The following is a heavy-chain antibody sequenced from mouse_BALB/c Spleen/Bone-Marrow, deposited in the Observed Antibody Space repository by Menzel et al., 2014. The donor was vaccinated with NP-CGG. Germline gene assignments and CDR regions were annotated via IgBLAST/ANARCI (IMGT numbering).Heavy chain of an antibody. CDR1: GYAFTNYL. CDR2: INPGSGGT. Sequence: QVQLQQSVAELVRPGTSVKVSCKASGYAFTNYLIEWVKQRPGQGLEWIGVINPGSGGTNYNQKFNGKETLTADKSSSTAYMQVSSVAYDDAAVYFGARWDYAMDYWGQGTSVTVSS. V-gene: IGHV1-54*01. J-gene: IGHJ4*01. CDR3: ARWDYAMDY.